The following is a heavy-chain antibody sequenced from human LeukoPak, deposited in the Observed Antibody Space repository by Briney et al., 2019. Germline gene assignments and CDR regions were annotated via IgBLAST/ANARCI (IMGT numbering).Heavy chain of an antibody. V-gene: IGHV3-66*01. J-gene: IGHJ5*02. D-gene: IGHD3-10*01. CDR3: ARGSSLLGWFDP. Sequence: GGSLRLSRAASGFTVSSNYMSWVRQAPGKGLEWVSIIYSGGSTHYADSVKGRFTISIDSSKNTLFLQMNSLRAEDASVYYCARGSSLLGWFDPWGQGTLVTVSS. CDR2: IYSGGST. CDR1: GFTVSSNY.